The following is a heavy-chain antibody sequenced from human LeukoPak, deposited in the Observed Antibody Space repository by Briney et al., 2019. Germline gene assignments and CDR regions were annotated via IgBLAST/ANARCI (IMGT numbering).Heavy chain of an antibody. D-gene: IGHD3-10*01. J-gene: IGHJ4*02. V-gene: IGHV3-21*01. CDR2: ISSSSSYI. CDR1: GFTFSSYS. CDR3: ARDAMVRGAPFDY. Sequence: GGSLRLSCAASGFTFSSYSMNWVRQAPGKGLEWVSSISSSSSYIYYADSVKGRFTISRDNAKNSLYLQMNSLRAEDTVVYYCARDAMVRGAPFDYWGQGTLVTVSS.